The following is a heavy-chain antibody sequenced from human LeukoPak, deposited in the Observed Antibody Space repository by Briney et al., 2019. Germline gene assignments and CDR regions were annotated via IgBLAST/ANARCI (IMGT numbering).Heavy chain of an antibody. J-gene: IGHJ6*03. CDR1: GGSISSSSYY. D-gene: IGHD2-15*01. CDR2: IHYSGST. V-gene: IGHV4-39*07. CDR3: ARGYCSGGSCYSYYYYNYMDV. Sequence: PSETLSLTCTVSGGSISSSSYYWGWIRQPPGKGLEWIGSIHYSGSTNYNPSLKSRVTISVDTSKNQFSLRLSSVTAADTAVYYCARGYCSGGSCYSYYYYNYMDVWGKGTTVTVSS.